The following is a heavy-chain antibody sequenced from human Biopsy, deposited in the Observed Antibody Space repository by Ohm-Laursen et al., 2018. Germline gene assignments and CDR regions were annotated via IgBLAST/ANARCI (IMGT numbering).Heavy chain of an antibody. V-gene: IGHV1-8*01. Sequence: ASVKVSCKASGYTFTSYDITWVRQASGQEPEWIGWLNPVSGNSNFGQKFRGRVTVTSDTSISTAYMELSGLTSDDTATYYCGRAVRNQLLTDPWGQGTLVTVTS. CDR2: LNPVSGNS. CDR1: GYTFTSYD. CDR3: GRAVRNQLLTDP. D-gene: IGHD1-7*01. J-gene: IGHJ5*02.